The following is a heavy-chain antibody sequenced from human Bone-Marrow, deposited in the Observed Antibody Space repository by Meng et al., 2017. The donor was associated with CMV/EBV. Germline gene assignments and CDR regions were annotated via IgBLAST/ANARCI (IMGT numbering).Heavy chain of an antibody. Sequence: GESLKTYCAASGFTFSSHWMHWVRQAPGKGLVWGSRINSDGSSTSYADSVKGRFTISRDNAKNTLYLQMNSLRAEDTAVYYCARVWNGEVPPPFDYWGQGTLVTVSS. CDR3: ARVWNGEVPPPFDY. J-gene: IGHJ4*02. V-gene: IGHV3-74*01. CDR1: GFTFSSHW. D-gene: IGHD1-1*01. CDR2: INSDGSST.